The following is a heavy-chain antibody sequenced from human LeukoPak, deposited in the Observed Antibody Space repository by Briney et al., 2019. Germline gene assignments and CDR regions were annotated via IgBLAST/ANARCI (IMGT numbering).Heavy chain of an antibody. D-gene: IGHD3-16*02. J-gene: IGHJ4*02. CDR2: ISTTSSTI. Sequence: GGSLRLSCAASGFTFSSYSMNWVRQAPGKGLGWVSYISTTSSTIDYADSVKGRFTISRDNAKNSLYLQMNSLRDEDTAVYFCASSLRVTFGGVVVVPSQLDYWGQGTLVTVSS. CDR1: GFTFSSYS. V-gene: IGHV3-48*02. CDR3: ASSLRVTFGGVVVVPSQLDY.